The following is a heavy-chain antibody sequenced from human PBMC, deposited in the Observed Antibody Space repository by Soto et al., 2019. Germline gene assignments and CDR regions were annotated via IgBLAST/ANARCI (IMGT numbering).Heavy chain of an antibody. V-gene: IGHV3-23*01. CDR2: ISGSGGST. CDR1: GFTFSSYA. J-gene: IGHJ6*03. Sequence: EVQLLESGGGLVQPGGSLRLSCAASGFTFSSYAMSWVCQAPGKGLEWVSAISGSGGSTYYADSVKGRFTISRDNSKNTLYLQMNSLRAEDTAVYYCAKVPFPSGPLYYYYMDVWGKGTTVTVSS. CDR3: AKVPFPSGPLYYYYMDV.